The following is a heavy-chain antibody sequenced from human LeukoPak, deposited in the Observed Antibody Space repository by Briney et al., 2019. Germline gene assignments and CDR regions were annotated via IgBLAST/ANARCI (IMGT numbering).Heavy chain of an antibody. J-gene: IGHJ3*02. D-gene: IGHD3-10*01. CDR1: GFTFSRNA. CDR2: ILYDGSNQ. CDR3: ARDPNYFGSGDAFDK. Sequence: GGSLRLSCGASGFTFSRNAMHWVRQAPGKGLEWVAVILYDGSNQRYADSVKGRFTISRDNSKSTLDLQMNSLRTEDTGVYYCARDPNYFGSGDAFDKWGQGTTVTVST. V-gene: IGHV3-30-3*01.